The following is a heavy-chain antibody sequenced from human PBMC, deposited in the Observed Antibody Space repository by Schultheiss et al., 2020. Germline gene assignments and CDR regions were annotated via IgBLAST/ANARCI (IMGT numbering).Heavy chain of an antibody. J-gene: IGHJ4*02. CDR2: IKQDGSEK. D-gene: IGHD3-9*01. V-gene: IGHV3-7*01. Sequence: GGSLRLSCAASGFTFSSYSMNWVRQAPGKGLEWVANIKQDGSEKYYVDSVKGRFTISRDNSKNTLYLQMNSLRAEDTAVYYCAKDRPYDILTGYYFFYWGQGTLVTVAS. CDR1: GFTFSSYS. CDR3: AKDRPYDILTGYYFFY.